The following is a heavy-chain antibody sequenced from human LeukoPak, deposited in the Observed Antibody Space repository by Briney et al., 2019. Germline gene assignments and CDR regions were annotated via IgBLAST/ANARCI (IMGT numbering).Heavy chain of an antibody. CDR3: ARGRLLWFGERYGMDV. D-gene: IGHD3-10*01. CDR2: IYYSGST. Sequence: PSETLSLTCTVSGGSIRSSSYYWGWIRQPPGKGLEWIASIYYSGSTYYNPSLKSRVTISVDTSRDQFSLSLSSVTAADTAVYYCARGRLLWFGERYGMDVWGQGTTVTVSS. J-gene: IGHJ6*02. V-gene: IGHV4-39*01. CDR1: GGSIRSSSYY.